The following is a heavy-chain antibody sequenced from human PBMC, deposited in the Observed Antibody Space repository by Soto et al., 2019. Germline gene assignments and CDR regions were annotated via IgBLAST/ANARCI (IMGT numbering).Heavy chain of an antibody. CDR3: ARGGRFYYNNWFDP. J-gene: IGHJ5*02. D-gene: IGHD3-22*01. Sequence: QVQLQESGPGLVKPSQTLSLTCSVSGGSISSGGYYWTWIRQHPGKGLEWIGYIYDSGSTYYNPYLKSRVAISVDTSKNQFSLKLSSVTAADTAVYYCARGGRFYYNNWFDPWGQGTLVTVSS. CDR1: GGSISSGGYY. CDR2: IYDSGST. V-gene: IGHV4-31*03.